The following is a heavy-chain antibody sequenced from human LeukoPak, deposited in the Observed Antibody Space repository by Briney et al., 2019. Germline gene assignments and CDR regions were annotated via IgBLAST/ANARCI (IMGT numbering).Heavy chain of an antibody. CDR2: IYPGDSDT. D-gene: IGHD2-21*02. V-gene: IGHV5-51*01. CDR1: GYSFTSYW. CDR3: ASTVEAYCGGDCPLDY. Sequence: GESLKISCKGSGYSFTSYWIGWARQMPGKGLEWMGIIYPGDSDTRYSPSSQGQVTISADKSISTAYLQWSSLKASDTAMYYCASTVEAYCGGDCPLDYWGQGTLVTVSS. J-gene: IGHJ4*02.